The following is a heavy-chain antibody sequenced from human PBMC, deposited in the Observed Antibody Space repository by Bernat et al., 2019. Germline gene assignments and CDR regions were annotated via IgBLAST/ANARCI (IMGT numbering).Heavy chain of an antibody. V-gene: IGHV1-2*04. Sequence: QVQLVQSGAEVKKPGASVKVSCKASGYTFTGYYMHWVRQAPGQGLEWMGWINPNSGGTNYAQKFQGWVTMTRDTSISTAYMELSRLGSDDTAVYYCARGVFRVMGGSYYPEYFQHWGQGTLVTVSS. CDR2: INPNSGGT. CDR1: GYTFTGYY. J-gene: IGHJ1*01. CDR3: ARGVFRVMGGSYYPEYFQH. D-gene: IGHD1-26*01.